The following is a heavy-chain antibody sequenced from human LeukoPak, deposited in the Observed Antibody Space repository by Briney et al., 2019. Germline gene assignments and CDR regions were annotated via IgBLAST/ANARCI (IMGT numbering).Heavy chain of an antibody. D-gene: IGHD3-3*01. Sequence: PGGSLRLSCAASGFTFSDYAMHWVRQAPGKGLEWVALISYDGSTKYYADSVRGRFTISRDNSKNTLYLQMNSLRAEDTAVYYCAKSGLNRFDYWGQGILVTVSS. CDR3: AKSGLNRFDY. V-gene: IGHV3-30*14. CDR2: ISYDGSTK. CDR1: GFTFSDYA. J-gene: IGHJ4*02.